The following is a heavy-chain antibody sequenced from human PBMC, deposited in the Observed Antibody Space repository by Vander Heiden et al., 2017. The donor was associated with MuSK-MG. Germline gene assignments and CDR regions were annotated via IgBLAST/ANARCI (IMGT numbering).Heavy chain of an antibody. CDR3: ARRHCSSTSCYGSPFDY. D-gene: IGHD2-2*01. V-gene: IGHV3-64*01. Sequence: EVQLVESGGGLVQPGGSLRLSCAASGFPFSTYAMHWVRQAPGKGLEFVSAISSDGSSPYYANSVEGRVTISRDNSKNILYLQMGSLRVDDMAVYYCARRHCSSTSCYGSPFDYWGQGTLVTVSS. CDR2: ISSDGSSP. CDR1: GFPFSTYA. J-gene: IGHJ4*02.